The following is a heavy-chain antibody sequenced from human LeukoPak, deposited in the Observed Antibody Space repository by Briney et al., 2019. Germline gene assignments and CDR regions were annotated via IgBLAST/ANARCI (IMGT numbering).Heavy chain of an antibody. Sequence: ASVKVSCKASGYTFTGYYMHWVRQAPGQGLEWMGWINPNSGGTNYAQKFQGRVTMTRDTSISTAYMELSRLRSDDTAVYYCARGPSSWYRLGAFDIWGQGTMVTVSS. J-gene: IGHJ3*02. D-gene: IGHD6-13*01. V-gene: IGHV1-2*02. CDR3: ARGPSSWYRLGAFDI. CDR1: GYTFTGYY. CDR2: INPNSGGT.